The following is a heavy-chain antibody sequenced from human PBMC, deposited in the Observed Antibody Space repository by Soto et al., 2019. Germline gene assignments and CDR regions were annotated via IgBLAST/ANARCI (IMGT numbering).Heavy chain of an antibody. CDR2: IIPIFGTA. V-gene: IGHV1-69*13. J-gene: IGHJ5*02. CDR3: ARGLPGQDIVATTWFDP. Sequence: GASVKVSCKASGGTFSSYAISWVRQAPGQGLEWMGGIIPIFGTANYAQKFQGRVTITADESTSTAYMELSSLRSEDTAVYYCARGLPGQDIVATTWFDPWGQGTLVTVS. CDR1: GGTFSSYA. D-gene: IGHD5-12*01.